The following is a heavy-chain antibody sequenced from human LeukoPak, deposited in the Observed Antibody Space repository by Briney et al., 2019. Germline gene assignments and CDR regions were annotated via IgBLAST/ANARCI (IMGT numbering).Heavy chain of an antibody. D-gene: IGHD3-22*01. J-gene: IGHJ4*02. Sequence: GRSLRLSCAASGFTFSSYAMHWVRQAPGKGLEWVAVISYHGSDKYYADSVKGRFTISRDNFGNTLYLEVISLRDEDTAVYYCARDYHDSSGYGQHCDYWGQGTLVTVSS. CDR2: ISYHGSDK. CDR1: GFTFSSYA. CDR3: ARDYHDSSGYGQHCDY. V-gene: IGHV3-30*01.